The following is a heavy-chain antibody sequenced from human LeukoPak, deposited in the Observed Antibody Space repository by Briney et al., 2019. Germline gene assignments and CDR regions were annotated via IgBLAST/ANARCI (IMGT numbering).Heavy chain of an antibody. D-gene: IGHD3-22*01. CDR1: GGSISSGSYY. V-gene: IGHV4-31*03. CDR3: ARGNYYDSSAYYPQ. Sequence: PSETLSLTCTVSGGSISSGSYYWTWIRQHPGKGLEWIGYIYSSGSAYYNPSLKSRVTISVDTSKNQFSLELSSVTAADTAVYFCARGNYYDSSAYYPQWGQGTLVTVSS. J-gene: IGHJ4*02. CDR2: IYSSGSA.